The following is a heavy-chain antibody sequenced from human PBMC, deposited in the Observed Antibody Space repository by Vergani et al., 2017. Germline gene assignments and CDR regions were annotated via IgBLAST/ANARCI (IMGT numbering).Heavy chain of an antibody. V-gene: IGHV1-2*02. D-gene: IGHD3-3*01. CDR1: GYTFTGYY. CDR2: INPNSGGT. Sequence: QVQLVQSGAEVKKPGASVKVSCKASGYTFTGYYMHWVRQAPGQGLEWMGWINPNSGGTNYAQKFQGRVTMTRDTSISTAYMELSRLRPDDTAVYYCARDLGVVITQNWFDPWGQGTLVTVSS. CDR3: ARDLGVVITQNWFDP. J-gene: IGHJ5*02.